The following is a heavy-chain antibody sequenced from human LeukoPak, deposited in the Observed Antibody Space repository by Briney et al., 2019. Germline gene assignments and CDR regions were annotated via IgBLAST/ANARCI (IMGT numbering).Heavy chain of an antibody. CDR2: IYPGDSDT. D-gene: IGHD3-9*01. Sequence: GESLKISCKGSGYSFTSYWIGWVRQMPGKGLEWLGIIYPGDSDTRYSPSFQGQVTISADKSISTAYLQWSSLKASDTAMYYCARWAFLPTDTYYDILTGYSHFDYWGQGTLVTVSS. V-gene: IGHV5-51*01. CDR3: ARWAFLPTDTYYDILTGYSHFDY. CDR1: GYSFTSYW. J-gene: IGHJ4*02.